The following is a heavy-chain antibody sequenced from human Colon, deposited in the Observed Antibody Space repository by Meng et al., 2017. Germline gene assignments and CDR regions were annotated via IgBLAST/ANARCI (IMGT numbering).Heavy chain of an antibody. CDR2: TYYRSKYYN. CDR1: GESVSRNSAA. J-gene: IGHJ4*02. Sequence: QVQLQQSGPGLVKPSHTLSLTCAISGESVSRNSAAWNWIRQSPSRGLEWLGRTYYRSKYYNDYALSVKSRITINPDTSKNQFSLQLNSVTPEDTAVYYCARDWGDVRGGFDFWGQGTLVTVSS. V-gene: IGHV6-1*01. CDR3: ARDWGDVRGGFDF. D-gene: IGHD3-10*02.